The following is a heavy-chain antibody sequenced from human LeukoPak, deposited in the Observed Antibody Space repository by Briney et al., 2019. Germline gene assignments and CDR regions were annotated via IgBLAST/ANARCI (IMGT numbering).Heavy chain of an antibody. CDR1: GFTFSNYW. J-gene: IGHJ4*02. D-gene: IGHD6-6*01. CDR2: ISSSSSYI. V-gene: IGHV3-21*01. Sequence: GGSLRLSCAASGFTFSNYWMHWVRQAPGKGLEWVSSISSSSSYIYYADSVKGRFTISRDNAKNSLYLQMNSLRAEDTAVYYCARSSEYSSSPGDFDYWGQGTLVTVSS. CDR3: ARSSEYSSSPGDFDY.